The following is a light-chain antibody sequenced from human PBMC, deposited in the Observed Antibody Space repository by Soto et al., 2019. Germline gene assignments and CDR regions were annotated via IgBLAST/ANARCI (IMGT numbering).Light chain of an antibody. Sequence: QSVLTQPASVSGSPGQSITISCTGTSSDIGTYNYVSWYQQHPGKAPKLMIYGVSNRPSGIPNRFSGSKSGNTASLTISGLQAEDEADYYCNSYTTTSTMVFGGGTKVTVL. CDR2: GVS. J-gene: IGLJ3*02. V-gene: IGLV2-14*01. CDR1: SSDIGTYNY. CDR3: NSYTTTSTMV.